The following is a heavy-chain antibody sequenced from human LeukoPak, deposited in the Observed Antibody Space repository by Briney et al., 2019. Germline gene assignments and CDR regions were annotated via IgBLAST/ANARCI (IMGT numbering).Heavy chain of an antibody. Sequence: LSETLSLTCTVSGGSISSYYWSWIRQPAGKGLEWIGRIYTSGSTNYNPSLKSRVTMSVDTSKNQFSLKLSSMTAADTAVYYCARGALLWFGDRMEYYFDYWGQGTLLTVSS. CDR2: IYTSGST. V-gene: IGHV4-4*07. D-gene: IGHD3-10*01. J-gene: IGHJ4*02. CDR1: GGSISSYY. CDR3: ARGALLWFGDRMEYYFDY.